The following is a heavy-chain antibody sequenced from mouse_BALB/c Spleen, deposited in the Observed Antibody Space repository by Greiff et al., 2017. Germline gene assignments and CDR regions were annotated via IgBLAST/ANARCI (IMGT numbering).Heavy chain of an antibody. CDR2: ISSGGSYT. V-gene: IGHV5-9-4*01. CDR3: ARSMITTWEAFDY. CDR1: GFTFSSYA. Sequence: EVKLMESGGGLVKPGGSLKLSCAASGFTFSSYAMSWVRQSPEKRLEWVAEISSGGSYTYYPDTVTGRFTISRDNAKNTLYLEMSSLRSEDTAMYYCARSMITTWEAFDYWGQGTTLTVSS. D-gene: IGHD2-4*01. J-gene: IGHJ2*01.